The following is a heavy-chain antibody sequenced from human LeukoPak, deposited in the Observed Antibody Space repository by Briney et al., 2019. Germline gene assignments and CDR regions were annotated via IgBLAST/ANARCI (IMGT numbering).Heavy chain of an antibody. CDR1: GFTFSSYA. D-gene: IGHD1-26*01. CDR3: ARDRYSGSYYDY. V-gene: IGHV3-30-3*01. J-gene: IGHJ4*02. CDR2: ISYDGSNK. Sequence: GGSLRLSCASSGFTFSSYAMSWVRQAPGKGLEWVAVISYDGSNKYYADSVKGRFTISRDNSKNTLYLQMNSLRAEDTAVYYCARDRYSGSYYDYWGQGTLVTVSS.